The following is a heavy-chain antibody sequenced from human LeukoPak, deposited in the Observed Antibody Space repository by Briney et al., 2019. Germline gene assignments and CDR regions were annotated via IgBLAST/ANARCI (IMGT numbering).Heavy chain of an antibody. CDR3: AKDLGSGWDFDY. J-gene: IGHJ4*02. CDR1: GFTFSSYG. D-gene: IGHD6-19*01. Sequence: PGRSLRLSCAASGFTFSSYGMHWVRQAPGKGLEWVAVISYDGSNKYYADSVKGRFTISRDNSKNTLYLQMNSLRAEDTAVYYCAKDLGSGWDFDYWGQGTPVTVSS. V-gene: IGHV3-30*18. CDR2: ISYDGSNK.